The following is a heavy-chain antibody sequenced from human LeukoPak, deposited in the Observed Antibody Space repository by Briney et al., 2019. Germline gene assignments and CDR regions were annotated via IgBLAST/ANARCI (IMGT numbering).Heavy chain of an antibody. CDR2: ISGSGGST. J-gene: IGHJ4*02. D-gene: IGHD1-26*01. Sequence: GGSLRLSCAASGFTFSSYGMHWVRQAPGKGLEWVSAISGSGGSTYYADSVKGRFTISRDNSKNTLYLQMNSLRAEDTAVYYCATGEGALDYWGQGTLVTVSS. CDR3: ATGEGALDY. CDR1: GFTFSSYG. V-gene: IGHV3-23*01.